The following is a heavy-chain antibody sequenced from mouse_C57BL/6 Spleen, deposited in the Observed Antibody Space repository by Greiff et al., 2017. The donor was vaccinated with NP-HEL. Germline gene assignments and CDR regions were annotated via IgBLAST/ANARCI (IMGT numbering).Heavy chain of an antibody. CDR2: IYPGSGST. CDR3: ARAYYSNWAWFAD. J-gene: IGHJ3*01. D-gene: IGHD2-5*01. Sequence: VQLQQPGAELVKPGASVKMSCKASGYTFTSYWITWVKQRPGQGLEWIGDIYPGSGSTNYNEKFKSKATLTVDTSSSTAYMQLSSLTSEDSAVYYCARAYYSNWAWFADGGQGTLVTVSA. V-gene: IGHV1-55*01. CDR1: GYTFTSYW.